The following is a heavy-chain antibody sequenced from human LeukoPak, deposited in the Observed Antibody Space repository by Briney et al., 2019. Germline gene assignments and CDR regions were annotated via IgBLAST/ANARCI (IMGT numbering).Heavy chain of an antibody. D-gene: IGHD1-26*01. CDR1: GFTFSSYA. CDR2: ISGSGGNT. V-gene: IGHV3-23*01. CDR3: AKIVGVYFGAFDI. J-gene: IGHJ3*02. Sequence: GGSLRLSCAASGFTFSSYAMSWVRQAPGKGLEWVSAISGSGGNTYYADSVKGRFTISRDNSKNTVYLQMNSLRAKDTAVYYCAKIVGVYFGAFDIWGQGTMVTVSS.